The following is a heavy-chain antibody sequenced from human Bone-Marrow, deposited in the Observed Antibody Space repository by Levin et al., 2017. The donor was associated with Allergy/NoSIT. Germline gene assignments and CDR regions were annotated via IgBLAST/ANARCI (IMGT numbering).Heavy chain of an antibody. J-gene: IGHJ4*02. CDR2: VYYRGTT. CDR1: GASMSNGSYY. Sequence: SQTLSLTCTVSGASMSNGSYYWGWIRQAPGKGLEWIGSVYYRGTTYYKPSLQSRVAISRDTSKNQFSLSLTSVTAADTAVYYCVRLYYDSALWGRGTLVTVSS. V-gene: IGHV4-39*01. D-gene: IGHD3-16*01. CDR3: VRLYYDSAL.